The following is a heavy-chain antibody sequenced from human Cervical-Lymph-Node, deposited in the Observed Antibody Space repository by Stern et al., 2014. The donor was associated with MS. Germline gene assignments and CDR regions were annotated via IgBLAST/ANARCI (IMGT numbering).Heavy chain of an antibody. CDR3: AKGSSSWYEGLSTDY. CDR1: GFTFSSYA. Sequence: VQLVESGGGLVQPGGSLRLSCAASGFTFSSYAMSWVRQAPGKGLEWVSAISGSGCSAFYADSVKGRFTISRDNSKNTLYLQMNSLRAEDTAVYYCAKGSSSWYEGLSTDYWGQGTLVTVSS. CDR2: ISGSGCSA. J-gene: IGHJ4*02. V-gene: IGHV3-23*04. D-gene: IGHD6-13*01.